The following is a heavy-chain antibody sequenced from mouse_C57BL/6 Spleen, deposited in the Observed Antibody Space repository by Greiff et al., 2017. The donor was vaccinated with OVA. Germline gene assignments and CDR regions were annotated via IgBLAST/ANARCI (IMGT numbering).Heavy chain of an antibody. CDR2: IWSGGST. V-gene: IGHV2-2*01. D-gene: IGHD1-3*01. CDR1: GFSLTSYG. CDR3: GRRGKSNPSYAMDY. J-gene: IGHJ4*01. Sequence: QVQLKQSGPGLVQPSQSLSITCTVSGFSLTSYGVHWVRQSPGKGLEWLGVIWSGGSTDYNAAFISRLSISKDNSKSQVFFKMNSLQADDTAIYYWGRRGKSNPSYAMDYWGQGTSVTVSS.